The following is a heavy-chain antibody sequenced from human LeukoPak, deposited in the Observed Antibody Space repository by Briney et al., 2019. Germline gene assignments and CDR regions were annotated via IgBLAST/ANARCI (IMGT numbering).Heavy chain of an antibody. D-gene: IGHD3-22*01. Sequence: SETLSLTCTVSGGSISSSSYYWGWIRQPPGKGLEWIGSLYYSGSTYYNPSLKSRVTISVDTSKNQFSLKLSSVTAADTAVYYCARDHPYYYDSSGCYVPAGPRGYFDYWGQGTLVTVSS. CDR2: LYYSGST. V-gene: IGHV4-39*07. J-gene: IGHJ4*02. CDR3: ARDHPYYYDSSGCYVPAGPRGYFDY. CDR1: GGSISSSSYY.